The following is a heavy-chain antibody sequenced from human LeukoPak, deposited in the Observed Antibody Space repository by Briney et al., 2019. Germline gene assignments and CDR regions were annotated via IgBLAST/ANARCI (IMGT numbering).Heavy chain of an antibody. V-gene: IGHV1-69*04. CDR2: IIPIFGIA. CDR3: AREGGSYAPFDY. CDR1: GGTFSGYA. D-gene: IGHD1-26*01. Sequence: ASVKVSCKASGGTFSGYAISWVRQAPGQGLEWMGRIIPIFGIANYAQKFQGRVTITADKSTSTAYMELSSLRSEDTAVYYCAREGGSYAPFDYWGQGTLVTVSS. J-gene: IGHJ4*02.